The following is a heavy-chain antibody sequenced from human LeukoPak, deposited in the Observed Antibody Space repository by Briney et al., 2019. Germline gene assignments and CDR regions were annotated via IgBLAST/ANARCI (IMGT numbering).Heavy chain of an antibody. CDR2: ISGSGGST. CDR1: GFTFSSYA. V-gene: IGHV3-23*01. Sequence: GGSLRLSCAASGFTFSSYAMSWVRQAPGKGLEWVSAISGSGGSTYYADSVKGRFTISRDNSKNTLYLQMNSLRAEDTAVYYCAKVGVPSYYYGMDVWGQGTTVTVSS. D-gene: IGHD2-2*01. J-gene: IGHJ6*02. CDR3: AKVGVPSYYYGMDV.